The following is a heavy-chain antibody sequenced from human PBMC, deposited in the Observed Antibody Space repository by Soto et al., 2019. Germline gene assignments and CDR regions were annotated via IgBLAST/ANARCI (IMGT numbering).Heavy chain of an antibody. V-gene: IGHV4-34*01. J-gene: IGHJ6*02. CDR1: GGSFSGYY. CDR3: ARASLAARLNYYYYCGMDV. D-gene: IGHD6-6*01. CDR2: INHSGST. Sequence: SETLSLTCAVYGGSFSGYYWSWIRQPPGKGLEWIGEINHSGSTNYNPSLKSRVTISVDTSKNQFSLKLSSVTAADTAVYYCARASLAARLNYYYYCGMDVWGQGTTVTVSS.